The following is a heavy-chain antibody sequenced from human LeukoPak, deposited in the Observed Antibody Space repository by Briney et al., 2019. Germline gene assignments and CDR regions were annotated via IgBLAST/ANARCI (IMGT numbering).Heavy chain of an antibody. J-gene: IGHJ6*03. D-gene: IGHD1-26*01. CDR2: IYYSGST. Sequence: PSETLSLTCTVSGGSISSSSYYWGWIRQPPGKGLEWIGSIYYSGSTYYNPSLKSRVTISVDTSKNQFSLKLSSVTAADTAVYYCARAVVGATTVDYYYYYYMDVWGKGTTVTVSS. CDR1: GGSISSSSYY. V-gene: IGHV4-39*07. CDR3: ARAVVGATTVDYYYYYYMDV.